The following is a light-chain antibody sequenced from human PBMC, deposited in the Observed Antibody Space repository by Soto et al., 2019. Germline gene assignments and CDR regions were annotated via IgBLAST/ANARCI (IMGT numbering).Light chain of an antibody. Sequence: AIEMTQSPSSLSASVGDRVTITCRASQGIGSDLAWYQQRPGKAPKLLIYAVSSLHNGVPSRFSGSGSGTDFTLTISSLQPEDFATYYCLQDYSYLTFGGGTKVETK. V-gene: IGKV1-6*01. CDR3: LQDYSYLT. J-gene: IGKJ4*01. CDR2: AVS. CDR1: QGIGSD.